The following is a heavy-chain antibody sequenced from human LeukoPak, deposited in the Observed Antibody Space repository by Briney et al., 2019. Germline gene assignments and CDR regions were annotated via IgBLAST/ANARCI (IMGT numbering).Heavy chain of an antibody. CDR1: GGSISSYY. J-gene: IGHJ4*02. Sequence: PSETLSLTCTVSGGSISSYYWSWIRQPAGKGLEWIGRIHSSGSTNYIPSLKSRVTMSVDTSKNQFSLKLSAVTAADTAVYYCARTIASLIYSSSWSFDYWGQGTLVTVSS. CDR3: ARTIASLIYSSSWSFDY. CDR2: IHSSGST. D-gene: IGHD6-13*01. V-gene: IGHV4-4*07.